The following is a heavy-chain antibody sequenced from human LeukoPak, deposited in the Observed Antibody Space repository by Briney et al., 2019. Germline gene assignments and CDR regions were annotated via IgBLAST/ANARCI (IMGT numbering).Heavy chain of an antibody. J-gene: IGHJ5*02. V-gene: IGHV3-30*18. Sequence: GGSLRLSCAASGFTFSSYGMHWVRQAPGEGLEWVAVISYDGSNKHYADSVKGRFTISRDNSKNTLYLQMNSLRAEDTAVYYCAKDHFDPWGQGTLVTVSS. CDR3: AKDHFDP. CDR1: GFTFSSYG. CDR2: ISYDGSNK.